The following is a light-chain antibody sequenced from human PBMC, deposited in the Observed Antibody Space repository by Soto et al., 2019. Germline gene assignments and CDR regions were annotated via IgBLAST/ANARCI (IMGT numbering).Light chain of an antibody. CDR1: KSVSSY. Sequence: EIVLTQSPATLSLSPGERDTLSCRASKSVSSYLAWYQQKPGQAPRLLIYDASNRATGIPARFSGSGSGTDFTLTISSLEPEDFAVYYCQQRSNWPPIFTFGPGTKVDIK. J-gene: IGKJ3*01. V-gene: IGKV3-11*01. CDR2: DAS. CDR3: QQRSNWPPIFT.